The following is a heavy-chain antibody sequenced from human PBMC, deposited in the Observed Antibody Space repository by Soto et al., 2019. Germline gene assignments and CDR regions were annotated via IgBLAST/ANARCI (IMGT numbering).Heavy chain of an antibody. Sequence: SETLSLTCTVSGYSISSGYYLCWMRQPAGKGLEWIESIYQIGRTSYNPSLKSRITISVDTSKDQFPLKLSCVAAADTAVYYCWGLGFGEQGDAFDIWGQGTMVTVS. CDR1: GYSISSGYY. D-gene: IGHD3-10*01. V-gene: IGHV4-38-2*02. J-gene: IGHJ3*02. CDR3: WGLGFGEQGDAFDI. CDR2: IYQIGRT.